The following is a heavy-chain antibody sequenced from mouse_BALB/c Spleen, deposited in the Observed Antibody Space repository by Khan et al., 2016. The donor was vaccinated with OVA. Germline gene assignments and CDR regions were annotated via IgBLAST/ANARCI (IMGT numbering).Heavy chain of an antibody. V-gene: IGHV3-8*02. CDR3: ARSSYRYAFVY. Sequence: EVQLQEPGPSLVKPSQTLSITCSVTGDSITSGYWNWIWKFPGNKLEYMGYIIYTGYTYYNPSLKSRIPIHRHPSENQYYLQLRSVTDDDTATYYCARSSYRYAFVYWGQGTLVTVSA. CDR2: IIYTGYT. D-gene: IGHD2-12*01. J-gene: IGHJ3*01. CDR1: GDSITSGY.